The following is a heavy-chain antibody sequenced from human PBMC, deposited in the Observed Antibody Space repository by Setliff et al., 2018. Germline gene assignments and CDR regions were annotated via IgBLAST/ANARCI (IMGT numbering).Heavy chain of an antibody. J-gene: IGHJ4*02. CDR1: GYTFTSYG. V-gene: IGHV1-18*01. CDR2: ISANNGNA. D-gene: IGHD1-26*01. Sequence: ASVKVSCKASGYTFTSYGISWVRQAPGQGLEWMGWISANNGNANYAQKLQGRVTMTTDTSTSTAYMKLRSLISDDTAVYYCARVRWERYFDYWGQGTLVTVSS. CDR3: ARVRWERYFDY.